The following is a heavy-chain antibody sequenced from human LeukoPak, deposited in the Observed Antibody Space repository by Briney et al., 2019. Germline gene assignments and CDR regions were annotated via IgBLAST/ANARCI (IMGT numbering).Heavy chain of an antibody. CDR2: IYSGSST. V-gene: IGHV3-53*04. CDR1: GFSFSSNY. J-gene: IGHJ4*02. D-gene: IGHD6-13*01. CDR3: ARVVAAAGQTFDY. Sequence: GGSLRLSCAASGFSFSSNYMTWVRQAPGKGLEWVSVIYSGSSTYYTDSVKGRFTISRHNSKNTLYLQMNSLRPEDTAVYYCARVVAAAGQTFDYWGQGTLVTVSS.